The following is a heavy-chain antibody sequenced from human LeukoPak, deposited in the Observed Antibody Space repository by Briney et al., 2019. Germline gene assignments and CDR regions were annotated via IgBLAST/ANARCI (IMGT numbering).Heavy chain of an antibody. D-gene: IGHD4-17*01. J-gene: IGHJ6*03. CDR2: IYSDNT. V-gene: IGHV3-53*01. CDR1: GFTVSTNS. Sequence: GGSLRLSCTVSGFTVSTNSMSWVRQAPGKGLEWVSFIYSDNTHYSDSVKGRFTISRDNSKNTLYLQMNSLRADDTAVYYCAKRRHDYGDYYQMDVWGKGTTVTISS. CDR3: AKRRHDYGDYYQMDV.